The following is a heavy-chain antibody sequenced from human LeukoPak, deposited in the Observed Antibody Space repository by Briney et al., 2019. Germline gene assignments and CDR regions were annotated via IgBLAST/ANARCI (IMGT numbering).Heavy chain of an antibody. CDR1: GASISSYF. V-gene: IGHV4-59*08. Sequence: PSETLSLACTVSGASISSYFWTWIRQPPGKGLEWIGYIFYRGNTKYNPSLKSRVTISVDMSKNQFSLKLNSVTAADTAIYYCATHRRSGSGGSENAFEIWGQGTMVTVSS. CDR3: ATHRRSGSGGSENAFEI. CDR2: IFYRGNT. D-gene: IGHD5-12*01. J-gene: IGHJ3*02.